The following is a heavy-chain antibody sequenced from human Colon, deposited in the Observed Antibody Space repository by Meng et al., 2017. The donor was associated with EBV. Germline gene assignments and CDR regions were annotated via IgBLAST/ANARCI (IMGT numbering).Heavy chain of an antibody. V-gene: IGHV4-30-2*01. Sequence: QLLLQESDSGLVQPSQSLSLTCAVSGDSVSSGDYSWGWIRQPPGQGLEWIGYIYHGGTTYNTSLKSRVTISVDNSKNQFSLRLTSVTAADTAVYYCARGPYCGGDCYWFDPWGQGTLVTVSS. CDR2: IYHGGTT. CDR1: GDSVSSGDYS. J-gene: IGHJ5*02. D-gene: IGHD2-21*02. CDR3: ARGPYCGGDCYWFDP.